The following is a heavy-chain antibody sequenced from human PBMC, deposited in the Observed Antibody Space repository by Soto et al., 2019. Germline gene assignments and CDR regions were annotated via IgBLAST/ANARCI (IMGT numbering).Heavy chain of an antibody. V-gene: IGHV3-21*01. J-gene: IGHJ3*01. CDR3: ARGRGTAVTGRVDAFDV. D-gene: IGHD2-21*02. CDR2: ISRGGDYI. CDR1: GSSFSGHS. Sequence: EVHLVESGGGLVKPGGSLRLSCEVSGSSFSGHSFNWVRQAQGKGLEWLSSISRGGDYIYYADSVKGRFTISRDNAKSSLFLQMNSLSGEDTAVYYCARGRGTAVTGRVDAFDVWGQGTTVTVSS.